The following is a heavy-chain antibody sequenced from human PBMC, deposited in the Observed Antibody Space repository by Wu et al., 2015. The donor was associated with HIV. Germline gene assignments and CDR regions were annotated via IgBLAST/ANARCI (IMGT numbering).Heavy chain of an antibody. CDR2: ISSHNGKT. J-gene: IGHJ4*02. Sequence: QLVQSGAEVKKPGASVKVSCKASGYSFTSQGINWVRQAPGQGLEWMGWISSHNGKTTYAQRFQGRVTMTTDTSTTTAYMEVRSLRPDDTAVYYXARDQTPAKLVPFDYWGQGTLVTVSS. D-gene: IGHD2-2*01. CDR3: ARDQTPAKLVPFDY. V-gene: IGHV1-18*01. CDR1: GYSFTSQG.